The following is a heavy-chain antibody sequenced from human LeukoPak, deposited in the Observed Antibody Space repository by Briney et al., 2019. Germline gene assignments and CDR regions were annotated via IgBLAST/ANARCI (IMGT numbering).Heavy chain of an antibody. CDR2: IYYSGST. CDR1: GGSVSSYY. J-gene: IGHJ5*02. CDR3: ARSLRDWFDP. Sequence: SETLSLTCTVSGGSVSSYYWSWIRQPPGKGLEWIGYIYYSGSTNYNPSLKSRVTISVDTSKNQFSLKLSSVTAADTAVYYCARSLRDWFDPWGQGTLVTVSS. V-gene: IGHV4-59*02.